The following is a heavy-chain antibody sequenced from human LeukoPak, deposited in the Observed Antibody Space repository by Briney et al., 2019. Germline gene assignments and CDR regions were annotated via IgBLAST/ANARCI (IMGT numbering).Heavy chain of an antibody. CDR3: AKRGAGDYFDY. Sequence: GGSLRLSCAASGFTFSSYGMSWVRQAPGKGLEWVSAISGSGGSTYYADSVKGRFTISRDNSKNTLYLQMNSLRVEDTAVFYCAKRGAGDYFDYWGQGTLVTVSS. D-gene: IGHD1-26*01. CDR1: GFTFSSYG. V-gene: IGHV3-23*01. J-gene: IGHJ4*02. CDR2: ISGSGGST.